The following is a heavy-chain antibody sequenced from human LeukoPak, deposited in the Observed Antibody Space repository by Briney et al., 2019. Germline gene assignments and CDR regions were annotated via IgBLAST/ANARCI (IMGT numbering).Heavy chain of an antibody. CDR1: GYRFSDYW. Sequence: PGESLKISCKGFGYRFSDYWIGWVRQMPGKGLEWMGIIYPEDSITTYSPSFQGQVTISADKSSNIAYLRWNSLRASDTAMYYCARRRYCSSTSCYGFDYWGQGTLVTVSS. CDR2: IYPEDSIT. V-gene: IGHV5-51*01. CDR3: ARRRYCSSTSCYGFDY. D-gene: IGHD2-2*01. J-gene: IGHJ4*02.